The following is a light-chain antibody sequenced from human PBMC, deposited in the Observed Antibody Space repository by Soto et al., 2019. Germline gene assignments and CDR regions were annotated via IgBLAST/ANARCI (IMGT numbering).Light chain of an antibody. Sequence: QSALTQPASVSGSPGQSITISCTGTSSDVGGYNYVSWYQQHPGKAPKLMIYEVTNRPSGVSNRFSGSKSGNTASLTVSGLQAEDEADYYCSSYTSSYSDVFGTGTKLTVL. CDR3: SSYTSSYSDV. CDR1: SSDVGGYNY. CDR2: EVT. J-gene: IGLJ1*01. V-gene: IGLV2-14*01.